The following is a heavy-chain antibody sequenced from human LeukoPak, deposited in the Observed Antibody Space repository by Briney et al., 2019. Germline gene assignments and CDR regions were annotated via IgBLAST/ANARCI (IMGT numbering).Heavy chain of an antibody. CDR2: INPHSGDT. CDR3: ARAYYYDISGPISAFDL. D-gene: IGHD3-22*01. CDR1: GYTFTVYF. J-gene: IGHJ3*01. Sequence: ASVKVSCKASGYTFTVYFLRWMRQAPGQGLELLGWINPHSGDTKYEQKFQGRVTMTRDTSITTAYMQLNSLTSDDTALYYCARAYYYDISGPISAFDLWGQGTMVTVSS. V-gene: IGHV1-2*02.